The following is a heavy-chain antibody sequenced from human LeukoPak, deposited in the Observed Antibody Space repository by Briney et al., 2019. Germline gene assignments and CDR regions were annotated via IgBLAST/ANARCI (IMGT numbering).Heavy chain of an antibody. CDR3: AGGDYYDSSGYYVNYYGMDV. J-gene: IGHJ6*02. CDR2: IYYSGST. CDR1: GGSISSYY. D-gene: IGHD3-22*01. Sequence: SETLSLTCTVSGGSISSYYWSWIRQPPGKGLEWIGYIYYSGSTNYNPSLKSRVTISVDTSKNQFSLKLSSVTAADTAVYYCAGGDYYDSSGYYVNYYGMDVWGQGTTVTVSS. V-gene: IGHV4-59*01.